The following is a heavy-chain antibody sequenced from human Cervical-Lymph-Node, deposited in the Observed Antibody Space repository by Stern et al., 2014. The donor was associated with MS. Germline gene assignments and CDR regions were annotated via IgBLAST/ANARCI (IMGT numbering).Heavy chain of an antibody. J-gene: IGHJ5*02. D-gene: IGHD2-15*01. Sequence: VQLVESGAEVKKLGSSMNVPCKTSGGTFSSSYAITWMRQAPGQRLEWMGRSIPLPGLANYAQKFQGRVTITADTSTSTTYMELSSLRSEDAAVYYCARGVVSNRAAATLHNLFDPWGQGTLVTVSS. CDR1: GGTFSSSYA. CDR2: SIPLPGLA. CDR3: ARGVVSNRAAATLHNLFDP. V-gene: IGHV1-69*09.